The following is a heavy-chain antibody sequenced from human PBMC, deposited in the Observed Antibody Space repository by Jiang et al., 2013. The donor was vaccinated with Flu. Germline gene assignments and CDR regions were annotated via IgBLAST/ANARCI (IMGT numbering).Heavy chain of an antibody. Sequence: GAEVKKPGASVRVSCKAAEYTFTDFDFNWVRQAPGQGLEWMGFMSPSSGNTGYAQKFQGRVTLTRDTSISTAYMELSGLRFEDTAVYYCVNRAIWGQGTTVTVSS. J-gene: IGHJ6*02. CDR2: MSPSSGNT. CDR3: VNRAI. V-gene: IGHV1-8*01. D-gene: IGHD3-10*01. CDR1: EYTFTDFD.